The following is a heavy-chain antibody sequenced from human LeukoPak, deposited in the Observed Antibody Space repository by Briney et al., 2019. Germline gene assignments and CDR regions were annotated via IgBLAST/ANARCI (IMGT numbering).Heavy chain of an antibody. CDR3: ARGSIVVVPAAIRFRYYYYGMDV. CDR2: INHSGST. D-gene: IGHD2-2*02. J-gene: IGHJ6*02. V-gene: IGHV4-34*01. CDR1: GGSFSGYD. Sequence: SETLSLTCAVYGGSFSGYDWSWIRQPPGKGLEWIGEINHSGSTNYNPSLKSRVTISVDTSKNQFPLKLSSVTAADTAVYYCARGSIVVVPAAIRFRYYYYGMDVWGQGTTVTASS.